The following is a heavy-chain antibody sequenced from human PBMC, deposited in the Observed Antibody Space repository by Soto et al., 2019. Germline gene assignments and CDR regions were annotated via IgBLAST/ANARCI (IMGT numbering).Heavy chain of an antibody. CDR3: AKIKAGTPYSFTS. J-gene: IGHJ4*02. Sequence: EVQLVESGGGLVQPGRSLRLSCEVSGFNLGNYAMHWVRQAPGKGLEWVAGINWNSDKVGYAGSVKGRFTISRDNAKNSGNLKMTGRTMEATAGNYVAKIKAGTPYSFTSGGKGTRVTV. D-gene: IGHD2-15*01. V-gene: IGHV3-9*01. CDR2: INWNSDKV. CDR1: GFNLGNYA.